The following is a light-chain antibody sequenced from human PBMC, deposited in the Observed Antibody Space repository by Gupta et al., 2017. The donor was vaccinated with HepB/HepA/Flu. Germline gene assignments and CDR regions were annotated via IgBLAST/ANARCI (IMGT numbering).Light chain of an antibody. Sequence: MTQTPSSLSASLGDRVTITCRASQSISTYLNWYQYKPGTVPKLLIFAASILQDGVPSRFSGSGSGTVFTLAISSLQPDDVATYFCQQSRSMPFTFGPGTTV. J-gene: IGKJ3*01. CDR3: QQSRSMPFT. CDR1: QSISTY. V-gene: IGKV1-39*01. CDR2: AAS.